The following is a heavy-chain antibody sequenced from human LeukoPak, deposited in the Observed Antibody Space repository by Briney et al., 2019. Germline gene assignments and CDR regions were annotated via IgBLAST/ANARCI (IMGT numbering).Heavy chain of an antibody. CDR1: GFTFSSYG. Sequence: GGPLRLSCAASGFTFSSYGMSWVRQAPGKGLEWVSAISGSGGSTYYADSVKGRFTISRDNSKNTLYLQMNSLRAEDTAVYYCAASTGYSNFDYWGQGTLVTVSS. D-gene: IGHD3-9*01. V-gene: IGHV3-23*01. CDR2: ISGSGGST. J-gene: IGHJ4*02. CDR3: AASTGYSNFDY.